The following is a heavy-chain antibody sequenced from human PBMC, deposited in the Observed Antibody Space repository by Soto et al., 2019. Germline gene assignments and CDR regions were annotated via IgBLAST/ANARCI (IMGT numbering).Heavy chain of an antibody. Sequence: QVQLVQSGAEVKKPGASVKVSCKASGYTFTSYGISWVRQAPGQGLEWMGWISAYNGNTNDAQKLKGRVTMTTDTSTSPAYMEMRSLRSDDTAVYYCARDSFTFGGVIVNDYWGQGTLVTVSS. CDR2: ISAYNGNT. CDR3: ARDSFTFGGVIVNDY. CDR1: GYTFTSYG. J-gene: IGHJ4*02. D-gene: IGHD3-16*02. V-gene: IGHV1-18*01.